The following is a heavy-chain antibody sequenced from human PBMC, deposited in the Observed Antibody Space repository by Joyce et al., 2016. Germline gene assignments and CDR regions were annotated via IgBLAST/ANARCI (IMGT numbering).Heavy chain of an antibody. V-gene: IGHV5-10-1*03. Sequence: EVQLVQSGAEVKKPGESLRISCKGSGYSFTSHWISWVRQMPGKGLEGMGGIEPRDSYTDYIPSFEGHVTISVDKTISAAYLQWSSLRAPDTAIYYGARHVTDWFDPWGQGTLVTVSS. J-gene: IGHJ5*02. CDR1: GYSFTSHW. CDR2: IEPRDSYT. CDR3: ARHVTDWFDP. D-gene: IGHD3-10*02.